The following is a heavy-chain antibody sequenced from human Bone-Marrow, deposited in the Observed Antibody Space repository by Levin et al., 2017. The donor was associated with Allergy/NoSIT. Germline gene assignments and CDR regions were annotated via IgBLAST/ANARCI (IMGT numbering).Heavy chain of an antibody. CDR2: IYYSGST. D-gene: IGHD3-22*01. J-gene: IGHJ4*02. CDR1: GGSISSYY. V-gene: IGHV4-59*01. Sequence: SETLSLTCTVSGGSISSYYWSWIRQPPGKGLEWIGYIYYSGSTNYNPSLKSRVTISVDTSKNQFSLKLSSVTAADTAVYYCARVTHYARDYYDSSGGFDYWGQGTLVTVSS. CDR3: ARVTHYARDYYDSSGGFDY.